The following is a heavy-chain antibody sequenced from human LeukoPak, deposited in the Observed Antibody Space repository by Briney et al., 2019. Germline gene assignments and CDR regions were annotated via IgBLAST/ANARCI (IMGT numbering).Heavy chain of an antibody. V-gene: IGHV1-2*04. D-gene: IGHD3-16*01. CDR2: INPNSGGT. CDR1: GYTFTGYY. CDR3: ARGGPTHLGVPRPDYYYYGMDV. J-gene: IGHJ6*02. Sequence: ASVKVSCKASGYTFTGYYIHWVRQAPGQELEWMGWINPNSGGTNYAQKFQGWVTMTRDTSISTAYMELSRLRSDDTAVYYCARGGPTHLGVPRPDYYYYGMDVWGQGTTVTVSS.